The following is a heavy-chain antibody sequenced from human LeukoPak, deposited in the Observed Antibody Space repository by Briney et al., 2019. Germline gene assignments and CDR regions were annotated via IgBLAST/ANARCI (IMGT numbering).Heavy chain of an antibody. CDR3: ARGLISYSGSGAVYYYFDF. D-gene: IGHD6-6*01. Sequence: GGSLRLSCAASGFTFSSYAMHWVRQAPGKGLGYVSAISSNGGSTYYANSVKGRFTISRDNSKNTLYLQMGSLRAEDMAVYYCARGLISYSGSGAVYYYFDFWNWGTRITVSS. J-gene: IGHJ4*02. CDR1: GFTFSSYA. V-gene: IGHV3-64*01. CDR2: ISSNGGST.